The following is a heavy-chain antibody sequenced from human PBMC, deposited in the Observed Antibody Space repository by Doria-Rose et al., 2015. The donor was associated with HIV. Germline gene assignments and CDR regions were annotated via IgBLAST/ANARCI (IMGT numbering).Heavy chain of an antibody. CDR2: ISSYGAAI. CDR3: AKDTRIGDPRGTFDS. V-gene: IGHV3-11*04. D-gene: IGHD2-21*01. J-gene: IGHJ4*02. Sequence: EWIAYISSYGAAISYTDSVKDRFTISRNNTKKLLFLQMNRLTAEDTAVYYCAKDTRIGDPRGTFDSWGQGTMVTASS.